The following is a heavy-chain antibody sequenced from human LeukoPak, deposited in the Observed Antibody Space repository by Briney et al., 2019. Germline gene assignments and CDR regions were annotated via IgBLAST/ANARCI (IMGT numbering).Heavy chain of an antibody. CDR1: GGSISSYY. V-gene: IGHV4-59*01. CDR2: IDYSGST. D-gene: IGHD6-6*01. Sequence: PSETLSLTCTVSGGSISSYYWSWIRQPPGKGLEWIGYIDYSGSTNYNPSLKSRVTISVDTSKNQFSLKLSSVTAADTAVYYCARGYSSSRPRLDAFDIWGQGTMVTVSS. J-gene: IGHJ3*02. CDR3: ARGYSSSRPRLDAFDI.